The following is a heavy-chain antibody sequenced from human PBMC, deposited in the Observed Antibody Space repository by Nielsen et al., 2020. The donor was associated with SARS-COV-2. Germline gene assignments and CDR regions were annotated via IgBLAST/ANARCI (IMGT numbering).Heavy chain of an antibody. CDR1: GGTFSSYA. Sequence: ASVKVSCKASGGTFSSYAISWVRQAPGQRLEWMGWINAGNGNTKYSQKFQGRVTITRDTSASTAYMGLSSLRSEDTAVYYCARVSSSSWYWFDPWGQGTLVTVSS. CDR3: ARVSSSSWYWFDP. D-gene: IGHD6-13*01. V-gene: IGHV1-3*01. J-gene: IGHJ5*02. CDR2: INAGNGNT.